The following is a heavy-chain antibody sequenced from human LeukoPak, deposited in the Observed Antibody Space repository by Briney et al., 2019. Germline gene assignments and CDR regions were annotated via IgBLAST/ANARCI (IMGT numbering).Heavy chain of an antibody. D-gene: IGHD6-13*01. J-gene: IGHJ4*02. V-gene: IGHV4-34*01. CDR2: INHSGST. CDR1: GGSFSGYY. Sequence: SETLSLTCAVYGGSFSGYYWSWIRQPPGKGLEWIGEINHSGSTNYNPSLKSRVTISVDTSKNQFSLKLSSVTAAVTAVYYCARESIAAAATDYWGQGTLVTVSS. CDR3: ARESIAAAATDY.